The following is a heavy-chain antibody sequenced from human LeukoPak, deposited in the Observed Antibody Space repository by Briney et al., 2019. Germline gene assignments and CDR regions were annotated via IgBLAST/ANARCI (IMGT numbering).Heavy chain of an antibody. V-gene: IGHV3-23*01. CDR2: ISGSGGSI. D-gene: IGHD3-22*01. CDR3: AKESFDSSGYYPLFDI. J-gene: IGHJ3*02. Sequence: GGSLRLSCAASGFTFSSYAMSWVRQAPGKGLEWVSAISGSGGSIYYADSVKGRFTISRDNSKNTLYLQMNSLRAEDTAVYYCAKESFDSSGYYPLFDIWGQGTMVTVSS. CDR1: GFTFSSYA.